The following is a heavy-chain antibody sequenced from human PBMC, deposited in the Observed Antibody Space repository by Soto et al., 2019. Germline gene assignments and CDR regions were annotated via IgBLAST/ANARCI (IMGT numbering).Heavy chain of an antibody. V-gene: IGHV3-30*18. CDR1: GFTFSAYG. CDR3: AKLRLVYSPSSYESGFFDH. D-gene: IGHD1-26*01. J-gene: IGHJ4*01. CDR2: ISYHGSDK. Sequence: PGGSLRLSCAASGFTFSAYGMHWVRQAPGKGLEWVAAISYHGSDKYYAESVKGRFTISRDNSKNTLYLQMNSLRGEDTAVYYCAKLRLVYSPSSYESGFFDHWGQGTLVTVSS.